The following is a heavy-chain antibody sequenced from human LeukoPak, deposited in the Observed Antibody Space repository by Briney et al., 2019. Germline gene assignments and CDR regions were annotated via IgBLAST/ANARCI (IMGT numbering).Heavy chain of an antibody. CDR2: ISGSGGRT. Sequence: GGSLRLSCVASGLTFSSYAMGWVRQAPGKGLEWVSTISGSGGRTYYADSVKGRFAISRDNSKNTLYLQMNSLRAEDTAVYYCAGGRGWLIDNWGQGTLVTVSS. CDR3: AGGRGWLIDN. J-gene: IGHJ4*02. CDR1: GLTFSSYA. D-gene: IGHD2-15*01. V-gene: IGHV3-23*01.